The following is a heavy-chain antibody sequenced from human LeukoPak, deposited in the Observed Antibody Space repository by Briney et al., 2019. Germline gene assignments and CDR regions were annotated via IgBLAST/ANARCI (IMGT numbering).Heavy chain of an antibody. J-gene: IGHJ5*02. Sequence: GGSLRLSCAASGFTFSSYAMSWVRQAPGKGLEWVSAISGSGGSTYYADSVKGRFTISRDNSRNTLYLQMNSLRAEDTAVYYCAKDRWNDGWFDPWGQGTLVTVSS. CDR1: GFTFSSYA. CDR3: AKDRWNDGWFDP. D-gene: IGHD1-1*01. V-gene: IGHV3-23*01. CDR2: ISGSGGST.